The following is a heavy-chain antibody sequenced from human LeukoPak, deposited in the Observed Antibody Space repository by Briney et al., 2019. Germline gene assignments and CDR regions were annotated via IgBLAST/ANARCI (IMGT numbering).Heavy chain of an antibody. CDR1: GGSISSSSYY. CDR2: IYYSGST. V-gene: IGHV4-39*07. CDR3: ARGRGWLVLGYNWFDP. D-gene: IGHD6-19*01. J-gene: IGHJ5*02. Sequence: SETLSLTCTVSGGSISSSSYYWGWIRQPPGKGLEWIGSIYYSGSTNYNPSLKSRVTISVDKSKNQFSLKLSSVTAADTAVYYCARGRGWLVLGYNWFDPWGQGTLVTVSS.